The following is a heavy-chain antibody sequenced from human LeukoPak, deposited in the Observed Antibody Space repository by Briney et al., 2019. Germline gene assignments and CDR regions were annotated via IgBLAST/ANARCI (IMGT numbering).Heavy chain of an antibody. CDR2: INPDSGGT. CDR1: GYTLNDYY. CDR3: ARLGENGLLTGYFYP. J-gene: IGHJ5*02. D-gene: IGHD3-9*01. Sequence: ASVKVSCKASGYTLNDYYMHWVRQAPGQGLEWMGRINPDSGGTDYAQKFQGRVTMTRDTSISTAYMDLSRLRSDDTAVYYCARLGENGLLTGYFYPWGQGTLVTVSS. V-gene: IGHV1-2*02.